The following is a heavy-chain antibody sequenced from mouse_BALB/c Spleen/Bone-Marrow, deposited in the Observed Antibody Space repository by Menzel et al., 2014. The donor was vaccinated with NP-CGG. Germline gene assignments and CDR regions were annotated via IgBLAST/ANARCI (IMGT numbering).Heavy chain of an antibody. V-gene: IGHV2-2*02. CDR2: IWSGGST. Sequence: VKVAESGPGLVQPSQSLSITCTVSGFSLTSYGVHWVRQSPGKGLEWLGVIWSGGSTDYNAAFKSRLSISKDNSKSQVFFKMNSLQPNDTAIYYCARMDRSSYAMDYWGQGTSVTVSS. CDR3: ARMDRSSYAMDY. CDR1: GFSLTSYG. D-gene: IGHD2-14*01. J-gene: IGHJ4*01.